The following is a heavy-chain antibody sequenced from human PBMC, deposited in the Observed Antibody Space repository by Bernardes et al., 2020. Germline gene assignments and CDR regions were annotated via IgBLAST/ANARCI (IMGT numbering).Heavy chain of an antibody. D-gene: IGHD2-21*02. CDR1: GYTFTGYY. CDR2: INPNSGGT. CDR3: ARVPGGGNSVTIFDY. V-gene: IGHV1-2*06. Sequence: ASVKVSCKASGYTFTGYYMHWVRQAPGQGLEWMGRINPNSGGTNYAQKFQGRVTMTRDTSISTAYMELSRLRSDDTAVYYCARVPGGGNSVTIFDYWGQGTLVTVSS. J-gene: IGHJ4*02.